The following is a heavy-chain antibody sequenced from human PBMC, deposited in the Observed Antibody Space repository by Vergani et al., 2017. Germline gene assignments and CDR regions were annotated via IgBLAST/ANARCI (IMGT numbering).Heavy chain of an antibody. CDR3: EHRPLPSCWYSRSWFDP. J-gene: IGHJ5*02. D-gene: IGHD6-19*01. V-gene: IGHV2-5*01. Sequence: QITLKESGPTLVKPTQTLTLTCTFSGFSLSTSGVGVGWIRQPPGKALEWLALIYWNDDKRYSPSLKSRLTITKDTSKNQVVLTMTNMDPVDTATYYCEHRPLPSCWYSRSWFDPWGQRTLVTVSS. CDR1: GFSLSTSGVG. CDR2: IYWNDDK.